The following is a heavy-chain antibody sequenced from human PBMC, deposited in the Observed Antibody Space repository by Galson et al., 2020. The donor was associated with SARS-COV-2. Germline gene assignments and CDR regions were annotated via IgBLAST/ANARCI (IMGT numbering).Heavy chain of an antibody. Sequence: GRYLRLSCAASGFPFSSYSMNWVRQAPGKGLEWVSSISAGSSYIYYADSVKGRFTISRDNAKNSLYLQMNSLRAEDTAVYYCARVGGMATTPANYYYYGLDVWGQGTTVTVSS. CDR1: GFPFSSYS. CDR2: ISAGSSYI. V-gene: IGHV3-21*01. J-gene: IGHJ6*02. CDR3: ARVGGMATTPANYYYYGLDV. D-gene: IGHD2-15*01.